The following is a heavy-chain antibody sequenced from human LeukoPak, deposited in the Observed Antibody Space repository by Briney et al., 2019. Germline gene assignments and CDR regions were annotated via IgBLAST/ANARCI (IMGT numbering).Heavy chain of an antibody. V-gene: IGHV1-8*01. J-gene: IGHJ4*02. CDR1: GYTFTSYD. Sequence: ASVKVSCEASGYTFTSYDINWVRQATGQGLEWMGWMNPNSGNTGYAQKFQGRVTMTRNTSISTAYMELSSLRSEDTAVYYCARGGYDSSGYYPFDYWGQGTLVTVSS. CDR3: ARGGYDSSGYYPFDY. CDR2: MNPNSGNT. D-gene: IGHD3-22*01.